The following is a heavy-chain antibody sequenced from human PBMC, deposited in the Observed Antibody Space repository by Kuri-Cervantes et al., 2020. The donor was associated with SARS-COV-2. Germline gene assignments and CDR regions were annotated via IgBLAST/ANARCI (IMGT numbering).Heavy chain of an antibody. V-gene: IGHV3-33*01. Sequence: GESLKISCAASGFTFSNYGMHWVRQAPGKGLEWVADIWYDGSNKYYADAVKGRFTISRDNSKNTLYLEMNSLRAEDTAVYYCARSYTAMDLRLLAYYYYGMDVWGQGTTVTVSS. J-gene: IGHJ6*01. CDR2: IWYDGSNK. CDR1: GFTFSNYG. CDR3: ARSYTAMDLRLLAYYYYGMDV. D-gene: IGHD5-18*01.